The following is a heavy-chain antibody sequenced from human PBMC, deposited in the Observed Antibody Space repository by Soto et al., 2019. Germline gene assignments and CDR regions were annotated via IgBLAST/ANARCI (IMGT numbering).Heavy chain of an antibody. D-gene: IGHD3-10*01. CDR2: ISYDGSNK. J-gene: IGHJ6*02. Sequence: QVQLVESGGGVVQPGRSLRLSCAASGFTFSSYAMHWVRQAPGKGLEWVAVISYDGSNKYYADSVKGRFTISRDNSKNTLYLQMNSLRAEDTAVYYCAREYTMVRGGSNYYYYGMDLWGQGTTVTVSS. CDR3: AREYTMVRGGSNYYYYGMDL. CDR1: GFTFSSYA. V-gene: IGHV3-30-3*01.